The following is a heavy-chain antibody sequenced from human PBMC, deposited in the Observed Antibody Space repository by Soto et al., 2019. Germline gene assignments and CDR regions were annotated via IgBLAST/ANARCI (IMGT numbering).Heavy chain of an antibody. V-gene: IGHV1-2*05. Sequence: ASVKVSCKASGYSFTDYHIHWVRQAPGQGXEWLGRINPKSGGTSTAQKFQGWVTMTRDRSISTVYMELTRLRSDDTVVYFCARGHSTDCSNGVCSFFYNHEMDVWGQGTTVTVSS. CDR2: INPKSGGT. CDR3: ARGHSTDCSNGVCSFFYNHEMDV. J-gene: IGHJ6*02. D-gene: IGHD2-8*01. CDR1: GYSFTDYH.